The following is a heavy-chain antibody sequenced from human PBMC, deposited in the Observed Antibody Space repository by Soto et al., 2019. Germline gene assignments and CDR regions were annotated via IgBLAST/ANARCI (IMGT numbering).Heavy chain of an antibody. V-gene: IGHV3-48*02. CDR1: GFTFSSCS. CDR3: ARLYGSGSYYNFDY. D-gene: IGHD3-10*01. Sequence: EVQLVESGGGLVQPGGSLRLSCAASGFTFSSCSMNWVRQTPGKGLEWVSYISSSSSTIYYADSVKGRFTISRDNAKNSLYLQMNSLRDEDTAVYYCARLYGSGSYYNFDYWGQGTLVTVSS. J-gene: IGHJ4*02. CDR2: ISSSSSTI.